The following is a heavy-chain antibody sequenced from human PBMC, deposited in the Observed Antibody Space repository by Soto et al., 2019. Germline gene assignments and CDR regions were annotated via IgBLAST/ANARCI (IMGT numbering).Heavy chain of an antibody. CDR3: ARLQGYSYGPFDY. CDR2: INPSGGST. J-gene: IGHJ4*02. CDR1: GYTLTELS. Sequence: ASVKVSCKVSGYTLTELSMHWVRQAPGQGLEWMGIINPSGGSTTYTQKFQGRVTMTRDTSTSTVYMELSSLRSEDTAVYYCARLQGYSYGPFDYWGQGTLVTVSS. V-gene: IGHV1-46*03. D-gene: IGHD5-18*01.